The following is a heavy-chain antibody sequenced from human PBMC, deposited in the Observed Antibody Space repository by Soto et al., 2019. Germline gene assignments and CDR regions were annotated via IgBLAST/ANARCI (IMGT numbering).Heavy chain of an antibody. Sequence: EVQLLESGGGLVQPGGSLRLSCAASGFTFSSYAMSWVRQAPGKGLEWVSAISGSGGSTYYADSVKGRFTISRDNSENTLYLQMNGLRAEDTAVYYCAKDLHDEGAEDLGYYYYGMDVWGQGTTVTVSS. D-gene: IGHD1-26*01. J-gene: IGHJ6*02. CDR2: ISGSGGST. CDR3: AKDLHDEGAEDLGYYYYGMDV. CDR1: GFTFSSYA. V-gene: IGHV3-23*01.